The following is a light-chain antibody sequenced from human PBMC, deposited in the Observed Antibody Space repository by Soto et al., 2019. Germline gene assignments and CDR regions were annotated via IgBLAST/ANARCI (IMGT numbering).Light chain of an antibody. J-gene: IGKJ5*01. Sequence: EIVLTQSPATLSLSPGESATLSCRASQSVSIYLAWYQQKPGQAPRLLIYDESHRASGVPDRFSGSGSGTDFTLTISSLEPEDVAVYYCQQRLNWPPITFGQGTRLEMK. V-gene: IGKV3-11*01. CDR2: DES. CDR3: QQRLNWPPIT. CDR1: QSVSIY.